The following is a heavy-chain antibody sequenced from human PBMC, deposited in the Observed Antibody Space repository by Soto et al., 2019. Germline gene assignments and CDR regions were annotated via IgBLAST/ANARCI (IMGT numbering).Heavy chain of an antibody. D-gene: IGHD3-22*01. V-gene: IGHV3-7*01. CDR1: GFIFSNYW. Sequence: EVQLVESGGGLVQPGGSLRLSCAASGFIFSNYWMSWVRQAPGKGLEWVANIKQDGSEKYYMDSVRGRFTISRDNAKNSLYLQMNSLRAEDTAVYYCATHSAWLLNDWGLGTLVTVSS. CDR3: ATHSAWLLND. J-gene: IGHJ4*02. CDR2: IKQDGSEK.